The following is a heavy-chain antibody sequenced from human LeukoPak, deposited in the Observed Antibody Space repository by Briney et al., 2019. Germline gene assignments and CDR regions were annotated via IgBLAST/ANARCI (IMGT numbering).Heavy chain of an antibody. CDR2: IYTSGST. D-gene: IGHD3-22*01. Sequence: SETLSLTCTVSGGSISSYYWSWIRQPAGKGLEWIGRIYTSGSTNYNPSLKSRVTMSVDTSKNQFSLKLSSVTAADTAVYYCAREESYYDSSGYGPSYYYYGMDVWGQGTTVTVSS. V-gene: IGHV4-4*07. CDR3: AREESYYDSSGYGPSYYYYGMDV. J-gene: IGHJ6*02. CDR1: GGSISSYY.